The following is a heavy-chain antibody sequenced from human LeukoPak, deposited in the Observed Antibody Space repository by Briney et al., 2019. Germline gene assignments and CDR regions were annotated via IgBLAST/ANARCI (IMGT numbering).Heavy chain of an antibody. CDR2: INPNSGGT. J-gene: IGHJ4*02. D-gene: IGHD6-19*01. V-gene: IGHV1-2*02. Sequence: GASVKVSCKASGYTFTGYYMHWVRQAPGQGLEWMGWINPNSGGTNYAQKFQGRVTMTRDTSISTAYMELSRLRSDDTAVYYCATDKAYSSGWQRYYFDYWGQGTLVTVSS. CDR3: ATDKAYSSGWQRYYFDY. CDR1: GYTFTGYY.